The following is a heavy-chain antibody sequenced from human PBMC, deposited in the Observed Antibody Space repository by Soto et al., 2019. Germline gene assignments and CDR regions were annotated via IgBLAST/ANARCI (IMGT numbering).Heavy chain of an antibody. CDR1: GFTFDDYA. J-gene: IGHJ4*02. V-gene: IGHV3-43*02. CDR2: ISGDGGST. Sequence: GESLKISCAASGFTFDDYAMHWVRQAPGKGLEWVSLISGDGGSTYYADSVKGRFTISRDNSKNSLYLQMNSLRTEDTALYYCAKDIRRDDYGGNDYWGQGTLVTVSS. CDR3: AKDIRRDDYGGNDY. D-gene: IGHD4-17*01.